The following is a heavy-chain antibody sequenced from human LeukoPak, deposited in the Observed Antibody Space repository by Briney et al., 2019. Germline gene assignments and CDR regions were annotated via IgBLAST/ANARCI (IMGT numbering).Heavy chain of an antibody. Sequence: ASVKVSCKASGYTFTGYYMHWVRQAPGQGLEWMGWINPNSGGTNYAQKFQGRVTMTRDTSISTAYMELSRLRSDDTAVYYCARDPGQWLAYWYFDLWGRGTLVTVSS. D-gene: IGHD6-19*01. CDR1: GYTFTGYY. V-gene: IGHV1-2*02. J-gene: IGHJ2*01. CDR3: ARDPGQWLAYWYFDL. CDR2: INPNSGGT.